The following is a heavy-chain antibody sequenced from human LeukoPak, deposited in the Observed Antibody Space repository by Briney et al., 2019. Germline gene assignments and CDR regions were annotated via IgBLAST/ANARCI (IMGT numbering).Heavy chain of an antibody. CDR3: ARGGGLYGSGSYYSYLDY. V-gene: IGHV1-2*02. CDR1: GYTFTAYY. D-gene: IGHD3-10*01. J-gene: IGHJ4*02. Sequence: ASVKVSCKASGYTFTAYYIHWLRQAPGQGPEWMGWIKPDSGSSHYAQKFQGRVTMTRDTSSNSAYMDLTRLKSDDTAVYYCARGGGLYGSGSYYSYLDYWGQGTLVTVSS. CDR2: IKPDSGSS.